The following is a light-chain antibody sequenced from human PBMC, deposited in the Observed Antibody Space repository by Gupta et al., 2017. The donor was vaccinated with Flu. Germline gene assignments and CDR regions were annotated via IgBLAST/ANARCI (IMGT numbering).Light chain of an antibody. CDR2: EVS. CDR1: QSLVYKNGITY. J-gene: IGKJ2*02. CDR3: MRWTHPWT. Sequence: DVVMTQSPLSLPVTLGQPASISCRSSQSLVYKNGITYLNWFQQRPGQSPRRLIYEVSNRDSGVPDRFSGSGSGTDFTLKISRVEAEDVGVYYCMRWTHPWTFGQGTRLEI. V-gene: IGKV2-30*01.